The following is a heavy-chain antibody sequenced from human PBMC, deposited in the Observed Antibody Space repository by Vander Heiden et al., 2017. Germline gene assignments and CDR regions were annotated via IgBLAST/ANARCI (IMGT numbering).Heavy chain of an antibody. CDR3: ARSRTAVNWYFDL. CDR2: IIPLFGTT. CDR1: GGTFNNYG. Sequence: QVQLVQSGTAVKKPGSSVRVSCRASGGTFNNYGITWARQAPGEGLEGMGGIIPLFGTTNYAQKFQGRVRITADESTTTSYMDLSSLRSEDTALYYCARSRTAVNWYFDLWGRGTLVTVSS. V-gene: IGHV1-69*01. J-gene: IGHJ2*01.